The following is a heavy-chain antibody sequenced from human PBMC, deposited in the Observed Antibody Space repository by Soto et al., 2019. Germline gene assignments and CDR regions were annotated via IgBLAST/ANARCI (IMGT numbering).Heavy chain of an antibody. J-gene: IGHJ6*02. Sequence: SETLSLTCTVSGGSVSSGSYYWSWIRQPPGKGLEWIGYIYYSGSTNYNHSLKSRVTISVDTSKNQFSLKLSSVTAADTAVYYCAREPDYYDSSGYYSYYYYGMDVWGQGTTVTVSS. CDR3: AREPDYYDSSGYYSYYYYGMDV. CDR1: GGSVSSGSYY. V-gene: IGHV4-61*01. D-gene: IGHD3-22*01. CDR2: IYYSGST.